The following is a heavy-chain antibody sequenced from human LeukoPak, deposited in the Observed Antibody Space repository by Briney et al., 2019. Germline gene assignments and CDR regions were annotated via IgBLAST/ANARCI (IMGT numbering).Heavy chain of an antibody. V-gene: IGHV4-39*01. CDR3: ARRYSGSGRGYYYYYGMDV. CDR2: IYYSGST. CDR1: GGSITSRTYY. D-gene: IGHD5-12*01. Sequence: SETLSLTCTVSGGSITSRTYYWGWIRQPPGKGLEWIGSIYYSGSTYYNPSLKSRVTISVDTSKNQFSLKLSSVTAADTAVYYCARRYSGSGRGYYYYYGMDVWGQGTTVTVSS. J-gene: IGHJ6*02.